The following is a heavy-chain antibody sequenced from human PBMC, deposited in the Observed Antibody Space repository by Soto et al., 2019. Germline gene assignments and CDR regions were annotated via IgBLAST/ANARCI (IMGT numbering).Heavy chain of an antibody. Sequence: PGGSLRLSCAASGFTFSSYAMSWVRQAPGKGLEWVSAISGSGGSTYYADSVKGRFTISRDNSKNTLYLQMNSLRAEDTAVYYCEEDSCSSNSCPDAFDIWGQGTMVTVSS. CDR3: EEDSCSSNSCPDAFDI. D-gene: IGHD2-2*01. V-gene: IGHV3-23*01. CDR1: GFTFSSYA. CDR2: ISGSGGST. J-gene: IGHJ3*02.